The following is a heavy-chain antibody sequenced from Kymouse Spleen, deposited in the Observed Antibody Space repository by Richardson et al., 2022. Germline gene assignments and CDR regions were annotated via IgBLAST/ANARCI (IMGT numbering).Heavy chain of an antibody. Sequence: QVQLQQWGAGLLKPSETLSLTCAVYGGSFSGYYWSWIRQPPGKGLEWIGEINHSGSTNYNPSLKSRVTISVDTSKNQFSLKLSSVTAADTAVYYCARKGFGESHFDYWGQGTLVTVSS. V-gene: IGHV4-34*01. J-gene: IGHJ4*02. CDR3: ARKGFGESHFDY. CDR2: INHSGST. CDR1: GGSFSGYY. D-gene: IGHD3-10*01.